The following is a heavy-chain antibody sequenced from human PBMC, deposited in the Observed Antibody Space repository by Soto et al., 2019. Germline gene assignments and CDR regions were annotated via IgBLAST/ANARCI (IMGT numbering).Heavy chain of an antibody. V-gene: IGHV4-59*08. J-gene: IGHJ6*03. CDR2: IYYSGST. D-gene: IGHD4-17*01. CDR1: GGSISSYY. Sequence: SETLSLTCTVSGGSISSYYWSWIRQPPGKGLEWFGYIYYSGSTNYNPSLKSRVTISVDTSKNQFSLKLSSVTAADTAVYYCARVRRGYGDYVRDGYYYYMDGWGKGTTVTVSS. CDR3: ARVRRGYGDYVRDGYYYYMDG.